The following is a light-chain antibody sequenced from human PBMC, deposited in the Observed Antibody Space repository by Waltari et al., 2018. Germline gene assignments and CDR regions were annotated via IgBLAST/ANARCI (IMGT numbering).Light chain of an antibody. CDR3: QQRSNWPPLT. CDR2: DAS. V-gene: IGKV3-11*01. J-gene: IGKJ4*01. CDR1: QSVSSY. Sequence: EIVLTQSQATLSLSPGERATLSCRASQSVSSYLAWYQQKPGQAPRLLIYDASNRATGIPARFSGSGSGTDFTLTISRLEPEDFAVYYCQQRSNWPPLTFGGGTKVEIK.